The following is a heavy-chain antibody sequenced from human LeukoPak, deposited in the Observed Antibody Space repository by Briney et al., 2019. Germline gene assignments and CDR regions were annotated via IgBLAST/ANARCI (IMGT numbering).Heavy chain of an antibody. J-gene: IGHJ3*02. CDR1: GYTFTSYG. V-gene: IGHV1-18*01. CDR3: AREGLPCTSCYARGDAFDI. D-gene: IGHD2-2*01. Sequence: ASVKVSCKASGYTFTSYGISWVRQAPGQGLEWMGWISAYNGNTNYAQKLQGRVTMTTDTSTSTAYMELRSLRSDDTAVYYCAREGLPCTSCYARGDAFDIWGQGTMVTVSS. CDR2: ISAYNGNT.